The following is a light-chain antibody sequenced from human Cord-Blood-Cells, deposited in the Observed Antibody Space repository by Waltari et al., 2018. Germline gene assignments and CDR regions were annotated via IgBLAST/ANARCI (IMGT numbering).Light chain of an antibody. CDR3: CSYAGSSTWV. Sequence: QSALTQPASASGSPGQSNTISCTGTSSDVGRYNLVSWYQPHPGKAPKLMFYEGSKRPSGVSNRFSGSKSGNTASLTISGLQAEDEADYYCCSYAGSSTWVFGGGTKLTVL. V-gene: IGLV2-23*01. CDR2: EGS. J-gene: IGLJ3*02. CDR1: SSDVGRYNL.